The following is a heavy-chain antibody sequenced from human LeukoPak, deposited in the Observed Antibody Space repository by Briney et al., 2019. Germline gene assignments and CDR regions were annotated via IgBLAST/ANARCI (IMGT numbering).Heavy chain of an antibody. V-gene: IGHV4-4*07. J-gene: IGHJ5*02. CDR2: IYGSGST. CDR1: GGSSNIYY. D-gene: IGHD1-7*01. Sequence: SETLSLTCTVSGGSSNIYYWSWIQQPAGKELEWIGRIYGSGSTNYNPSLKSRVTMSLDTSKNQFSLKLSSVTAADSAVYYCARDSPPTGTYAPWGQGTLVTVSS. CDR3: ARDSPPTGTYAP.